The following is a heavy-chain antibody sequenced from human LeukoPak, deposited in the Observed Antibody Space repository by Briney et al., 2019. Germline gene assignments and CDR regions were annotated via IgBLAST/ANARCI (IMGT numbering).Heavy chain of an antibody. CDR1: GGSISSYY. Sequence: SETLSLTCTVSGGSISSYYWSWIRQPPGKGLEWIGYIYYSGGTNYNPSLKSRVTISVDTSKNQFPLKLSSVTAADTAVYYCASGAYCGGDCFMPYYYYYYMDVWGKGTTVTVSS. V-gene: IGHV4-59*01. CDR3: ASGAYCGGDCFMPYYYYYYMDV. J-gene: IGHJ6*03. D-gene: IGHD2-21*01. CDR2: IYYSGGT.